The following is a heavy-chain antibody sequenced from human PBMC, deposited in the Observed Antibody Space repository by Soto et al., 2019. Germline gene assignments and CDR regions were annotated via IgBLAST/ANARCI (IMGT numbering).Heavy chain of an antibody. D-gene: IGHD2-2*02. CDR1: DGSVSSGSYY. J-gene: IGHJ3*02. V-gene: IGHV4-61*01. CDR2: IYYSGST. Sequence: QVQLQESGPGLVKPSETLSLTCTVSDGSVSSGSYYWNWIRQPPGKGLEWIGFIYYSGSTHYNPSLQGRATISAETSRNQFPLRLSSVTAADTAIYSWVIYRGDPTLAFEMWGQGTMVTVSS. CDR3: VIYRGDPTLAFEM.